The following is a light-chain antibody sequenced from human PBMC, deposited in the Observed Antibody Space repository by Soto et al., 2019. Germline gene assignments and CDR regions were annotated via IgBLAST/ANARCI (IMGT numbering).Light chain of an antibody. CDR1: SSDVGGYNY. J-gene: IGLJ2*01. CDR2: EVS. V-gene: IGLV2-8*01. CDR3: SSYAGSNNFVA. Sequence: QSALTQPPSASGSPGQSVTISCTGTSSDVGGYNYVSWYQHHPGKAPKLMIYEVSERPSGVPDRFSGSKSGNTASLTVSGLQVEDEADYYCSSYAGSNNFVAFGGGTKLTV.